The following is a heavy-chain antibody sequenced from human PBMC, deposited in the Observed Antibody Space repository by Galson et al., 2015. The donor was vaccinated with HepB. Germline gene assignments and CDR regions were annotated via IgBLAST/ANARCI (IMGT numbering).Heavy chain of an antibody. J-gene: IGHJ6*02. CDR3: ARGGHYDFWSGYWAGMDV. V-gene: IGHV1-18*04. Sequence: SVKVSCKASGYTFTSYGISWVRQAPGQGLEWMGWISAYNGNTNYAQKLQGRVTMTTDTSTSTAYMELRSLRSDDTAVYYCARGGHYDFWSGYWAGMDVWGQGTTVTVSS. D-gene: IGHD3-3*01. CDR1: GYTFTSYG. CDR2: ISAYNGNT.